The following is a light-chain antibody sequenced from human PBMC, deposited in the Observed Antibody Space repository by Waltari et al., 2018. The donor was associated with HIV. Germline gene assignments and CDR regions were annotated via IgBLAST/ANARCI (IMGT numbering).Light chain of an antibody. CDR1: QGISTW. V-gene: IGKV1-12*01. Sequence: LQMTQSPASMSVSVGARVTITCRASQGISTWLAWYQQKPGKTPRLLIYGASNLQRGVPSRFSGSGSGTDVTLTIRSLQPEDFATSYCQQANSFPQTFGQGTKLEVK. CDR2: GAS. J-gene: IGKJ2*01. CDR3: QQANSFPQT.